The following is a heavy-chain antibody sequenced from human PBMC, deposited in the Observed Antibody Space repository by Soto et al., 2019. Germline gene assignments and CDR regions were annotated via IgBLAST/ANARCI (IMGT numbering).Heavy chain of an antibody. J-gene: IGHJ3*02. CDR2: TIPVFNTA. V-gene: IGHV1-69*06. D-gene: IGHD3-10*01. Sequence: QVQLEQSVAEGKKPGSSVKLSCKASGGTLSDHGVSWLRQAPGQGLEWVGGTIPVFNTAKYEPKFQGRVTIAADKATNIAYMELGSLRSDDTAFYYCALGVYGSGNYYTGPSAFDIWGQGTVVIVTS. CDR3: ALGVYGSGNYYTGPSAFDI. CDR1: GGTLSDHG.